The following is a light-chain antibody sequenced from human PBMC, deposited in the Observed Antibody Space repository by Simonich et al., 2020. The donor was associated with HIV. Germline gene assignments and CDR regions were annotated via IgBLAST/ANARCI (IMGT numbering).Light chain of an antibody. Sequence: IVMTQSPATLSVSPGERATLSCRASQSVSSNLAWYQQKPGQAPRLLIFDASTRATGVPAKFSGRGSGTEFTLTISSIQSEDFAVYYCQQRSNWPPIFTFGPGTKVDI. CDR1: QSVSSN. J-gene: IGKJ3*01. V-gene: IGKV3-15*01. CDR2: DAS. CDR3: QQRSNWPPIFT.